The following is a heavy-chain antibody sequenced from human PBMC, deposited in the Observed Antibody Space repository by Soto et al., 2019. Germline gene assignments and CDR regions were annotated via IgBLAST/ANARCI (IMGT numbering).Heavy chain of an antibody. CDR1: GFTFSSYA. V-gene: IGHV3-23*01. Sequence: EAQLLESGGGLGQPGGSLVLSCAASGFTFSSYAMSWVRQAPGKGLEWVTSISGGGNDAFYAVSVKGRFTISRDNSRNTLYVPRGRMRGDYTAIYYCARSLFFASIVAEPFDYWGQGALVTVSS. CDR2: ISGGGNDA. D-gene: IGHD1-26*01. J-gene: IGHJ4*02. CDR3: ARSLFFASIVAEPFDY.